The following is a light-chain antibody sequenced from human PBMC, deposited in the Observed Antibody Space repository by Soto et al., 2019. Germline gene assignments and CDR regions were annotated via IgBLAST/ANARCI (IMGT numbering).Light chain of an antibody. CDR2: GSS. Sequence: EIVLTQSPGTLSLSPGETATLSCRASQDVDSNFLAWYQQRPGQAPRLLIYGSSRRATGLPDRFSGSGSGKDFTLTSSRVGAEDIPVYFCQQYYSSMTFGGGTKVEVK. J-gene: IGKJ4*02. V-gene: IGKV3-20*01. CDR1: QDVDSNF. CDR3: QQYYSSMT.